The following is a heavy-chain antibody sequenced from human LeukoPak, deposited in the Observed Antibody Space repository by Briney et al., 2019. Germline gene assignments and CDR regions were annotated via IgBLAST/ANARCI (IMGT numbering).Heavy chain of an antibody. CDR2: IYPGDSDT. CDR1: GNSFTTYW. J-gene: IGHJ4*02. D-gene: IGHD7-27*01. Sequence: GESLKISFKGSGNSFTTYWIAWVRQMPGKGLEWMGIIYPGDSDTRYSPSFQGQVTISADKSISTAYLQWSSLKASDTAMYYCARGRHSWGFFDYWGQGTLVTVSS. CDR3: ARGRHSWGFFDY. V-gene: IGHV5-51*01.